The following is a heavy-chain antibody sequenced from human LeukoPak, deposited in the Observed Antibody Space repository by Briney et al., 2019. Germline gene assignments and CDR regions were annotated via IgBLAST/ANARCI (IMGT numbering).Heavy chain of an antibody. CDR3: AKRDVVIRVIQVGFHKEAYFFDF. V-gene: IGHV3-23*01. Sequence: GSLTRSAAGSGITLSNYAMSRVRQAQGKGLEWGAGISGSGGGTNYADSVKGRFTTSGDKSKSTLYLRMNNLRVDDTAVYFCAKRDVVIRVIQVGFHKEAYFFDFWGQGTVVSVS. CDR1: GITLSNYA. CDR2: ISGSGGGT. D-gene: IGHD3-22*01. J-gene: IGHJ4*02.